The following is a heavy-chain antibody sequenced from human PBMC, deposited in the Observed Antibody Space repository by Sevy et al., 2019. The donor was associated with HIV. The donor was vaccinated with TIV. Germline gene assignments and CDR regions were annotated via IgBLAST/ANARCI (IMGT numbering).Heavy chain of an antibody. CDR3: SRSTDYYDNSGYDS. CDR1: GLTFSYYT. Sequence: GGSLRLSCAASGLTFSYYTMNWVRQAPGKGLEWVSSISSGSSYIFYADSMKGRFTVSRDNAKNSLFLQMNGLRDEDTALYYCSRSTDYYDNSGYDSWGRGTLVTVSS. V-gene: IGHV3-21*03. J-gene: IGHJ4*02. D-gene: IGHD3-22*01. CDR2: ISSGSSYI.